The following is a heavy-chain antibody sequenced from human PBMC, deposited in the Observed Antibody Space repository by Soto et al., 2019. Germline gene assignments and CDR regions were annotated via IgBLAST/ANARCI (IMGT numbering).Heavy chain of an antibody. CDR3: ADGGEWSFNFEY. Sequence: GGSLRLSCAASGFSFSIYSMSWVRQAPGKGLEWVCGISASGENTYYADSVKGRFTISRDNSKNTMYLQMNNLRVEDKALYYCADGGEWSFNFEYWGQGNLVTVSS. CDR2: ISASGENT. CDR1: GFSFSIYS. V-gene: IGHV3-23*01. D-gene: IGHD3-3*01. J-gene: IGHJ4*02.